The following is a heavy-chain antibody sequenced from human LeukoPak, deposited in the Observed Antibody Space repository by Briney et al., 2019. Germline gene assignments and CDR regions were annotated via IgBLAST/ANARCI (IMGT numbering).Heavy chain of an antibody. CDR1: GGSISSGGYY. D-gene: IGHD1-26*01. V-gene: IGHV4-31*03. CDR2: IYYSGST. J-gene: IGHJ4*02. Sequence: PSETLSLTCTVSGGSISSGGYYWSWIRQHPGQGLEWIGYIYYSGSTYYNPSLKSRVTISVDTSKNQFSLKLSSVTAADTAVYYCARVHVGSFDYWGQGTLVTVSS. CDR3: ARVHVGSFDY.